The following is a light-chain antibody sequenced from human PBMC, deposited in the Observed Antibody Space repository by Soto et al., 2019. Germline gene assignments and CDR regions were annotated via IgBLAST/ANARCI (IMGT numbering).Light chain of an antibody. CDR2: GNS. CDR3: SSYTSSSRVV. J-gene: IGLJ2*01. CDR1: SSNIGAGFD. V-gene: IGLV1-40*01. Sequence: QSVLTQPPSVSGAPGQRVTISCTGSSSNIGAGFDVHWYHQIAGTAPKLLIYGNSNRPSGVPDRFSGSKSGTSASLAINGLQAEDEADYYCSSYTSSSRVVFGGGTKLTVL.